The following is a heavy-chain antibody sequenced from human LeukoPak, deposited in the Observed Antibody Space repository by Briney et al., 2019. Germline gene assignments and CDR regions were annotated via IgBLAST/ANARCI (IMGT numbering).Heavy chain of an antibody. J-gene: IGHJ4*02. V-gene: IGHV3-23*01. CDR2: ISGGAVST. CDR1: GFSFSSYG. CDR3: AKSGRYCSGGSCYQEASLDY. D-gene: IGHD2-15*01. Sequence: PGMSLRLSCAASGFSFSSYGMSWVRQAPGKGLEWVSGISGGAVSTNYADSVTGRFTISRDNSKNTLYLQMNSLRAEDTAVYYCAKSGRYCSGGSCYQEASLDYWGQGTLVTVSS.